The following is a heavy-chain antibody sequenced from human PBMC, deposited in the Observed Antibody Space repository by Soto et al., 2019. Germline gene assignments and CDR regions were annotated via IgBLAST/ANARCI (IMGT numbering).Heavy chain of an antibody. CDR2: ISGRGVTT. Sequence: VKLLASGGHLEQPGGSLRLSCAASGFTFSSYSMTWVRQTPGKGLEWVASISGRGVTTFYADSVKGRFTISRDNSKSTLYLQMSSLRAGDTAVYYCAKDMATVTPTFFDYWGQGTLVTVAS. CDR1: GFTFSSYS. V-gene: IGHV3-23*01. D-gene: IGHD4-4*01. CDR3: AKDMATVTPTFFDY. J-gene: IGHJ4*02.